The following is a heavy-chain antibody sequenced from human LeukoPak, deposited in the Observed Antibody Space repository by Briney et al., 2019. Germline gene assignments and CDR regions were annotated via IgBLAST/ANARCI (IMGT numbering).Heavy chain of an antibody. CDR2: IYTSGST. D-gene: IGHD6-13*01. V-gene: IGHV4-4*07. Sequence: SETLSLTCTVSGGSTSSYYWSWIRQPAGKGLEWIGRIYTSGSTNYNPSLKSRVTMSVDTSKNQFSLKLSSVTAADTAVYYCAREKTTWLYSSSWVLFDYWGQGTLVTVSS. CDR3: AREKTTWLYSSSWVLFDY. CDR1: GGSTSSYY. J-gene: IGHJ4*02.